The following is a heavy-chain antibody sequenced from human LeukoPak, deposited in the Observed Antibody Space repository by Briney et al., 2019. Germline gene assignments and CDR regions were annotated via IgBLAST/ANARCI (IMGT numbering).Heavy chain of an antibody. Sequence: GASVKVSCKASGGTFSSYAISWVRQAPGQGLEWMGGIIPIFGTANYAQKFQGRATITADESTSTAYMELSSLRSEDTAVYYCASKLVVPADRYYYYGMDVWGQGTTVTVSS. CDR2: IIPIFGTA. CDR3: ASKLVVPADRYYYYGMDV. J-gene: IGHJ6*02. D-gene: IGHD2-2*01. V-gene: IGHV1-69*13. CDR1: GGTFSSYA.